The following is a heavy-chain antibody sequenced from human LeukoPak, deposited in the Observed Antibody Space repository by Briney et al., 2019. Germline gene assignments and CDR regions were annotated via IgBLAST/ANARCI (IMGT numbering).Heavy chain of an antibody. CDR2: FSGSGGST. D-gene: IGHD3-10*01. V-gene: IGHV3-23*01. CDR3: VRDVGAVRGEVYFDY. Sequence: GGSLRLSCAASGFIFSNYAMSWVRQAPGKGLQWVSAFSGSGGSTYYADSVKGRFTISRDNTKNWLYLEMNSLRAEDTAMYFCVRDVGAVRGEVYFDYWGQGTLVTVSS. CDR1: GFIFSNYA. J-gene: IGHJ4*02.